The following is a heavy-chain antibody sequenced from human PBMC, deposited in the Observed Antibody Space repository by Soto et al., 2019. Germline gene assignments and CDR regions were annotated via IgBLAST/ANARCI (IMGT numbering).Heavy chain of an antibody. Sequence: ASVKVSCKASGYTFTGYYMHWVRQAPGQGLEWMGWINPNSGGTNYAQKFQGWVTMTRDTSISTAYMELSRLRSDDTAVYYCARVNYGDYEPPGENWFDPWGQGTLVTVSS. J-gene: IGHJ5*02. CDR3: ARVNYGDYEPPGENWFDP. D-gene: IGHD4-17*01. CDR2: INPNSGGT. V-gene: IGHV1-2*04. CDR1: GYTFTGYY.